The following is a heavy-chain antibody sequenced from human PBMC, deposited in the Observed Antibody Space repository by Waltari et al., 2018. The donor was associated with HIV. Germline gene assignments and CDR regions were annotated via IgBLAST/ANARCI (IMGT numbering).Heavy chain of an antibody. Sequence: EVQLVESGGGLVQPGGSLRLSCAASGFTFSIYWMSWLRQAPGKGLEGVANNKQDGSEKNDADSVRGRFTIYRDNTKNSLYLQMNSLRAEDTAVYYCAKYSGSYWGAHNWFDPWGQGTLVTVSS. CDR1: GFTFSIYW. V-gene: IGHV3-7*01. J-gene: IGHJ5*02. D-gene: IGHD1-26*01. CDR3: AKYSGSYWGAHNWFDP. CDR2: NKQDGSEK.